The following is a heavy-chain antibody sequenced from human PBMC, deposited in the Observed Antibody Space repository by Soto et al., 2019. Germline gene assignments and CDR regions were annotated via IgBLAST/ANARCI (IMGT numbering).Heavy chain of an antibody. CDR2: ISSGDST. Sequence: EVQLVESGGGLVQPGGSLRLSCAASGFSVSNLSMTWVRQAPGKGLEWVSVISSGDSTYYADSVKGRFTISRDNSKNTLYLEMNSLRAGDTAVYYCARDTFGGAYDFWHGGQGTLVTVSS. CDR3: ARDTFGGAYDFWH. D-gene: IGHD3-3*01. J-gene: IGHJ4*02. CDR1: GFSVSNLS. V-gene: IGHV3-66*01.